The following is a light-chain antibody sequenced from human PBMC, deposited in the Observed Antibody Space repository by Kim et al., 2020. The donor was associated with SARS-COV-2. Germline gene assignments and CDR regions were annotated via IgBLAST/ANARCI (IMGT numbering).Light chain of an antibody. J-gene: IGKJ4*01. CDR2: AAF. CDR3: QQFNSYPQIT. Sequence: SVGDKVTLSSPASQGMWSYLAWYQTNPRKAPKLLIYAAFTLQSGVPSRFSGSASGTDFTLTISSLQPEDIATYYCQQFNSYPQITFGGGTKV. CDR1: QGMWSY. V-gene: IGKV1-9*01.